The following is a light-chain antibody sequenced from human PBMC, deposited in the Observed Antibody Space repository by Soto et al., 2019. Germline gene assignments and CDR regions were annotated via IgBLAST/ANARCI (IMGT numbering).Light chain of an antibody. V-gene: IGLV2-11*01. Sequence: QSALTQPRSVSGSPGQSVTISCTGTSSDVGGYNYVSWYQQHPGKAPKLMIYDVSKRPSGVPDRFSGSKSGNTASLTISGIQAEDEADYYCCSYAGSYTSSSVLGTGNKVTVL. CDR1: SSDVGGYNY. CDR3: CSYAGSYTSSSV. J-gene: IGLJ1*01. CDR2: DVS.